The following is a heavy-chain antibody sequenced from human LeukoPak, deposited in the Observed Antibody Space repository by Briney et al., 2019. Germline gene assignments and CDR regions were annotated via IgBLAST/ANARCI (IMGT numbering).Heavy chain of an antibody. CDR1: GGSINSYY. CDR3: ARGGKATVVTM. V-gene: IGHV4-4*07. CDR2: IYSSGST. D-gene: IGHD4-23*01. J-gene: IGHJ4*02. Sequence: SETLSLTCTVSGGSINSYYWSWIRQPAGKGLEWTGRIYSSGSTNYNPSLRSRVSMSVDTSKNQFSLKLTSVTAADTAVYYCARGGKATVVTMWGQGILVTVSS.